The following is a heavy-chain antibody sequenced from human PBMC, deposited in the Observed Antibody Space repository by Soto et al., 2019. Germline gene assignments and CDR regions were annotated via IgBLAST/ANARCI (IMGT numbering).Heavy chain of an antibody. Sequence: SETRTLTCAFYGGSFSVYFWSWFRQPPGKGLEWIGEINHSGSTNYNPSLKSRVTISVDTSKNQLSLKLKSVTAADTAVYYCARGKGQLLLVRTKGFDPWGQGTLVTVSS. CDR3: ARGKGQLLLVRTKGFDP. J-gene: IGHJ5*02. D-gene: IGHD2-2*01. V-gene: IGHV4-34*01. CDR2: INHSGST. CDR1: GGSFSVYF.